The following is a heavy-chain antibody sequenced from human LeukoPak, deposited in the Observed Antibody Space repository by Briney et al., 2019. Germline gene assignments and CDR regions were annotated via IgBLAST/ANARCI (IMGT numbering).Heavy chain of an antibody. CDR2: MNPDRGNT. D-gene: IGHD3-3*01. CDR3: ARGPHSFDFLRAIIAHYYMDV. J-gene: IGHJ6*03. V-gene: IGHV1-8*01. CDR1: GYTFTSYD. Sequence: VASVKVSCKASGYTFTSYDIRWVRQAPGQGLEWMGWMNPDRGNTDYAQKFQGRVTMTRNTSISTAYMELSSLRSEDTAVYYCARGPHSFDFLRAIIAHYYMDVGGKGTTVTVS.